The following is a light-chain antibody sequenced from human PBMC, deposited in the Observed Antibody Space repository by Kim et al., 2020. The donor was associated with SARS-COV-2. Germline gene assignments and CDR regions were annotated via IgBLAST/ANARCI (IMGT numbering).Light chain of an antibody. V-gene: IGLV2-14*03. CDR1: RFTVGYYYS. CDR3: NSHTTSSTYV. CDR2: DVS. J-gene: IGLJ1*01. Sequence: GQSVTLSFTGARFTVGYYYSLSRYQPHAGKAPKLIIYDVSERASGASNCLTGSQSGNTASLTISGHRAEDEADYYCNSHTTSSTYVFGSGTKVTVL.